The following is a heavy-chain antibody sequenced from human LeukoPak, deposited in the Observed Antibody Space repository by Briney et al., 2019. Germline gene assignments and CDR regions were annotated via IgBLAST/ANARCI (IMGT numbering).Heavy chain of an antibody. V-gene: IGHV1-2*04. CDR3: ARDELAWELLPGCY. CDR1: GYTFTGYY. D-gene: IGHD1-26*01. Sequence: ASVKVSCKASGYTFTGYYMHWVRQAPGQGLEWMGWINPNSGGTNYAQKFQGWVTMTRDTSISTAYMELSRLRSDDTAVYYCARDELAWELLPGCYWGQGTLVTVSS. CDR2: INPNSGGT. J-gene: IGHJ4*02.